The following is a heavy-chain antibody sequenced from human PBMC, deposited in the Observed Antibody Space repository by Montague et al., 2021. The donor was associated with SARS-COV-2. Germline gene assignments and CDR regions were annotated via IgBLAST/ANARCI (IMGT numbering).Heavy chain of an antibody. V-gene: IGHV3-23*01. Sequence: SLRLSWAASGFTFSSYAMSWVRQAPGKGLEWVSAISGSGGSTYYADSVKGRFTIPRDNSKNTLYLQMNSLRAEDTAVYYCAKASWIQLWFRTPYFDYWGQGTLVTVSS. CDR1: GFTFSSYA. D-gene: IGHD5-18*01. CDR2: ISGSGGST. J-gene: IGHJ4*02. CDR3: AKASWIQLWFRTPYFDY.